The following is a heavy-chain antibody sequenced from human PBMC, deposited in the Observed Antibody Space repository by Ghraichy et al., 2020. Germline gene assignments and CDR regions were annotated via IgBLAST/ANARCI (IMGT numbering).Heavy chain of an antibody. CDR3: ARGGTVVTPGYTFDI. Sequence: SQTLSLTCAISGDSVSSNTAAWNWIRQSPSRGLEYLGRTYYRSTWYNEYAVSVKSRITINPDTSKNQFSLQVNSVTPEDTAVYYCARGGTVVTPGYTFDIWGQGTMVTVSS. CDR1: GDSVSSNTAA. D-gene: IGHD4-23*01. CDR2: TYYRSTWYN. V-gene: IGHV6-1*01. J-gene: IGHJ3*02.